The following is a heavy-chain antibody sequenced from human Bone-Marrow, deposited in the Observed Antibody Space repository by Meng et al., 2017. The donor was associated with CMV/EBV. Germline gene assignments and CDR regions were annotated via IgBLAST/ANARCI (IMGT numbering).Heavy chain of an antibody. CDR3: ARLGCSSFDY. CDR2: ISSSSSTI. D-gene: IGHD3-10*02. V-gene: IGHV3-48*04. J-gene: IGHJ4*02. Sequence: GESLKISCAASGFTVSSNYMSWVRQAPGKGLEWVSYISSSSSTIYYADSVKGRFTISRDNAKNSLYLQMNSLRAEDTAVYYCARLGCSSFDYWGQGTLVTVSS. CDR1: GFTVSSNY.